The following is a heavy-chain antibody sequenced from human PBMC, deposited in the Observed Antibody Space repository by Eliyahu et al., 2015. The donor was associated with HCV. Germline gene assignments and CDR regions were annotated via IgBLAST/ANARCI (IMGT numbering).Heavy chain of an antibody. D-gene: IGHD3-16*02. CDR1: GGSIXSDSSS. CDR2: IYTSGST. J-gene: IGHJ5*02. CDR3: ARDHNYFIVGWFDP. Sequence: QVQLQESGPGLVKASQTLSLTCIVSGGSIXSDSSSWNWIRQPAGKGLEWIGRIYTSGSTYYNPSLKSRATISIDTSKNQFSLMLNSVTAADTAVYYCARDHNYFIVGWFDPWGQGILVTVSS. V-gene: IGHV4-61*02.